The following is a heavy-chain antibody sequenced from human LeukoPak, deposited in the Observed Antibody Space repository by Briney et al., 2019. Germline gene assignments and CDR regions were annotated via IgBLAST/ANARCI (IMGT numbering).Heavy chain of an antibody. CDR1: GYTFPTYG. J-gene: IGHJ6*02. Sequence: GSVKVSCKASGYTFPTYGITWVRQAPGQGLEWMGWISAHNGDTNYAQNLQGRVTMTTDTSTRTAYMELRSLTSDDTAMYYCASSGGIVAMVGGYYYGMDVWGQGTTVTVSS. D-gene: IGHD5-12*01. CDR2: ISAHNGDT. CDR3: ASSGGIVAMVGGYYYGMDV. V-gene: IGHV1-18*01.